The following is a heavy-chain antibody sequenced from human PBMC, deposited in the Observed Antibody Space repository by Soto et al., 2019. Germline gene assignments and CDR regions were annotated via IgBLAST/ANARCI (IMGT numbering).Heavy chain of an antibody. CDR3: ARGYYDSSSPLALDYYYYGMDV. D-gene: IGHD3-22*01. Sequence: QVQLVQSGAEVKKPGSSVKVSCKASGGTFSSYAISWVRQAPGQGLEWMGGIIPIFGTANYAQKFQGRVTITADESTSTADMELSSLRSEDTAVYYCARGYYDSSSPLALDYYYYGMDVWGQGTTVTVSS. V-gene: IGHV1-69*01. CDR2: IIPIFGTA. CDR1: GGTFSSYA. J-gene: IGHJ6*02.